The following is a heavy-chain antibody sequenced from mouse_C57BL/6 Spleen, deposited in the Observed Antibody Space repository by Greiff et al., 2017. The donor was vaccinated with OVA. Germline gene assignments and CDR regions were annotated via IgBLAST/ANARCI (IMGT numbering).Heavy chain of an antibody. D-gene: IGHD1-1*01. CDR3: TSYSLSWYFDV. CDR1: GFNIKDDY. Sequence: VQLQQSGAELVRPGASVKLSCTASGFNIKDDYMHWVKQRPEQGLEWIGWIDPENGDTEYASKFQGKATITADTSSNTAYLQLSSLTSEDTAVYYCTSYSLSWYFDVWGTGTTVTVSS. J-gene: IGHJ1*03. V-gene: IGHV14-4*01. CDR2: IDPENGDT.